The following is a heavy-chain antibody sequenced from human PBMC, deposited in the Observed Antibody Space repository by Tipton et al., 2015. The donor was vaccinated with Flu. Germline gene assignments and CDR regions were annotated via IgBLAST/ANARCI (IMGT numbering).Heavy chain of an antibody. CDR2: IIPILGIA. Sequence: QSGAEVKKPGSSVKVSCKASGGTFSSYDISWVRQAPGQGLEWMGGIIPILGIANYAQKFQGRVTITADESTSTAYMELSSLRSEDTVVYYSARDLGIEAAFARGDYWGQGTLLTVS. V-gene: IGHV1-69*01. CDR3: ARDLGIEAAFARGDY. J-gene: IGHJ4*02. D-gene: IGHD6-13*01. CDR1: GGTFSSYD.